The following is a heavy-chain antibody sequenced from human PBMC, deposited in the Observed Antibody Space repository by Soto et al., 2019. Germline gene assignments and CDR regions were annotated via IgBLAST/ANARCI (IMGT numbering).Heavy chain of an antibody. CDR2: IGTLSDA. Sequence: LRLSCAASGFIFSTFDIHWVRQAPGKGLEWVSGIGTLSDAVYAASVQGRFTISRQNDKNSVYLQMNSLRAGDTAVYYCARGRSFSYDSTPPPRFDPRGQGTLVTVSS. J-gene: IGHJ5*02. V-gene: IGHV3-13*01. D-gene: IGHD3-22*01. CDR3: ARGRSFSYDSTPPPRFDP. CDR1: GFIFSTFD.